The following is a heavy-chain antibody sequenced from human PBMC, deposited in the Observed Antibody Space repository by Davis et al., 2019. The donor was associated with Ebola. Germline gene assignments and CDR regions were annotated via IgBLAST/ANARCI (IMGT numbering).Heavy chain of an antibody. Sequence: MPSETLSLTCDISGGSIDNGYWWGWVRQSPGKGLEWITEMNDRGSTNNNPSLKSRVTISFDTSKNRIFLTLTSVTVADTAMYYCARRVRSSSDLDSWGQGTLVTVS. J-gene: IGHJ4*02. CDR1: GGSIDNGYW. V-gene: IGHV4-4*02. CDR3: ARRVRSSSDLDS. D-gene: IGHD3-3*01. CDR2: MNDRGST.